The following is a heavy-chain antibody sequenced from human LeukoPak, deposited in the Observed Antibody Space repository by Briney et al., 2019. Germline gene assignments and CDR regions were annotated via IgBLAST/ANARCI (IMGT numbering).Heavy chain of an antibody. V-gene: IGHV3-23*01. CDR2: ISGSGGST. CDR3: AKVGSTTGTDSTEDYYFDY. D-gene: IGHD1-1*01. CDR1: GFTFSSYA. J-gene: IGHJ4*02. Sequence: GGSLRLSCAASGFTFSSYAMSWVRQAPGKGLEWVSAISGSGGSTHYADSVKGRFTISRDNSKNTLYLQMNSLRAEDTAVYYCAKVGSTTGTDSTEDYYFDYWGQGTLVTVSS.